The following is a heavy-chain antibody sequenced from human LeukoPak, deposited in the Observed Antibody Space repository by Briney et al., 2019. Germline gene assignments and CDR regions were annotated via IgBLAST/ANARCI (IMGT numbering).Heavy chain of an antibody. CDR3: ARGGTHYYYYYMDV. CDR2: IISSTSYI. D-gene: IGHD3-16*01. Sequence: GGSLRLSCAPSGFTLSTYSMNWVRHAPRKGLERVSSIISSTSYIYYADAVMGRFTFSRDNATNSLYLQMNSLRAEDTAVYYCARGGTHYYYYYMDVWGKGTTVTVSS. V-gene: IGHV3-21*01. J-gene: IGHJ6*03. CDR1: GFTLSTYS.